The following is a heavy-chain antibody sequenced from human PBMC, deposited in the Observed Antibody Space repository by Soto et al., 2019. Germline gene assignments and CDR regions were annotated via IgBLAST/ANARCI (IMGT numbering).Heavy chain of an antibody. V-gene: IGHV1-46*01. CDR1: VYSFTNYY. CDR3: ARIITAAGGRRYFDL. Sequence: ASVKVSCKASVYSFTNYYMHWVRQAPGQGLEWVGVINPSDRTTSHAQKFQGRVTISRDNAKNSLYLQMNSLRAEDTAVYYCARIITAAGGRRYFDLWGRGTLVTVSS. J-gene: IGHJ2*01. D-gene: IGHD6-13*01. CDR2: INPSDRTT.